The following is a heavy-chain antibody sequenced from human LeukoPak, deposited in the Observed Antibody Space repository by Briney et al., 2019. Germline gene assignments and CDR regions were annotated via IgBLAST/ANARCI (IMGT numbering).Heavy chain of an antibody. CDR2: IIPIFGTA. V-gene: IGHV1-69*05. CDR1: GYTFTSYA. Sequence: GASVKVSCKASGYTFTSYAMHWVRQAPGQGLEWMGGIIPIFGTANYAQKFQGRVTITTDESTSTAYMELSSLRSEDTAVYYCAGLNGYSSSWEGIWGQGTMVTVSS. J-gene: IGHJ3*02. CDR3: AGLNGYSSSWEGI. D-gene: IGHD6-13*01.